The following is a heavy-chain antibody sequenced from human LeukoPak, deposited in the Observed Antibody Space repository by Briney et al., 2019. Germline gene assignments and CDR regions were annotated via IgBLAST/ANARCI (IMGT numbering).Heavy chain of an antibody. CDR2: IYTSGST. Sequence: NPSETLSLTCTVSGGSISSGSYYWSWIRQPAGKGLEWIGRIYTSGSTNYNPSLKSRVTISVDTSKNQFSLKLSSVTAADTAVYYCARLYEYVGSSWYGSNWFDPWGQGTLVTVSS. D-gene: IGHD6-13*01. CDR1: GGSISSGSYY. J-gene: IGHJ5*02. CDR3: ARLYEYVGSSWYGSNWFDP. V-gene: IGHV4-61*02.